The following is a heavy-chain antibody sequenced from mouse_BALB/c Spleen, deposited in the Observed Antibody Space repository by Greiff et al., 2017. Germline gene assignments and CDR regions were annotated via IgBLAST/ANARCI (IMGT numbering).Heavy chain of an antibody. CDR3: ARGRYGNYAVP. D-gene: IGHD2-10*02. Sequence: QVQLQQSGAELAKPGASVKMSCKASGYTFTSYWMHWVKQRPGQGLEWIGYINPSTGYTEYNQKFKDKATLTADKSSSTAYMQLSSLTSEDSAVYCCARGRYGNYAVPGGQGTLVTVSA. J-gene: IGHJ3*01. V-gene: IGHV1-7*01. CDR1: GYTFTSYW. CDR2: INPSTGYT.